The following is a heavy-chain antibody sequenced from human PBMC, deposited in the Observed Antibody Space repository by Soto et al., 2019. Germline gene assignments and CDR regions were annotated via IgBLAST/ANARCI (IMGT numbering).Heavy chain of an antibody. D-gene: IGHD6-19*01. J-gene: IGHJ3*02. V-gene: IGHV1-18*01. CDR3: ARVLHRVAVVSGSGAFDI. CDR1: GYTFTSYG. Sequence: GASVKVSCKASGYTFTSYGISWVRQAPGQGLEWMGWISAYNGNTNYAQKLQGRVTMTTDTSTSTAYMELRSLRSDDTAVYYCARVLHRVAVVSGSGAFDIWGQGTMVTVSS. CDR2: ISAYNGNT.